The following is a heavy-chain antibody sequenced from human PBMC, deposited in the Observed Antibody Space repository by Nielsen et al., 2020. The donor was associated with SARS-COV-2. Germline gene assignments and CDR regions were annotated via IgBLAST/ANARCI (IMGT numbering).Heavy chain of an antibody. V-gene: IGHV3-30*18. D-gene: IGHD6-13*01. Sequence: VRQAPGKGLEWVAVISYDGSNKYYADSVKGRFTISRDNSKNTLYLQMNSPRAEDTAVYYCAKDLRSSSWGRYYYYYGMDVWGQGTTVTVSS. CDR3: AKDLRSSSWGRYYYYYGMDV. CDR2: ISYDGSNK. J-gene: IGHJ6*02.